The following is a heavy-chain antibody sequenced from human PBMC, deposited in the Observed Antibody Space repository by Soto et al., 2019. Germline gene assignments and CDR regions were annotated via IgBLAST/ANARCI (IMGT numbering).Heavy chain of an antibody. Sequence: QVQLVESGGGVVQPGRSLRLSCAASGFTFSSYGMHWVRQAPGKGLEWVAVIWYDGSNKYYADSVKGRFTISRDNSKNTLYLQMNSLRAEDTAVSYCARDLTMTTRYYYYYGMDVWGQGTTVTVSS. CDR3: ARDLTMTTRYYYYYGMDV. V-gene: IGHV3-33*01. CDR2: IWYDGSNK. J-gene: IGHJ6*02. D-gene: IGHD4-17*01. CDR1: GFTFSSYG.